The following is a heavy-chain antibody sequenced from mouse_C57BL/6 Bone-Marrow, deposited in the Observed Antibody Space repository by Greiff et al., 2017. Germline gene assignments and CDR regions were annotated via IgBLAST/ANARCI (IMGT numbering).Heavy chain of an antibody. CDR2: INPGSGGT. Sequence: VQLQQSGAELVRPGTSVKVSCKASGYAFTNYLIEWVKQRPGQGLEWIGVINPGSGGTNYNEKFKGKATLTADKSSSTAYMQLSSLTSEDSAVYFCARWVYGNGSAYWGQGTLVTVSA. CDR3: ARWVYGNGSAY. CDR1: GYAFTNYL. D-gene: IGHD2-1*01. J-gene: IGHJ3*01. V-gene: IGHV1-54*01.